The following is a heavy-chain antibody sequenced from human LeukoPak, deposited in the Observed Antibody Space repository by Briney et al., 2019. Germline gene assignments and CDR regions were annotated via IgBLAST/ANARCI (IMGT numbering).Heavy chain of an antibody. J-gene: IGHJ4*02. CDR2: ITTDETT. CDR1: GFPFTITW. CDR3: AKDWFATTDY. Sequence: TGGSLRLSCAASGFPFTITWMHWFRQVPGKGLMWVSLITTDETTTYADSVRGRFTISRDDAKNTVYLQMNILRVEDTAVYYCAKDWFATTDYWGQGILVSVSS. V-gene: IGHV3-74*01. D-gene: IGHD1/OR15-1a*01.